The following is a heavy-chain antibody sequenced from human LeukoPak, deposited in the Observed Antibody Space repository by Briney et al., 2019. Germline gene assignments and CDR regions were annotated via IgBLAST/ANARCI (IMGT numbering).Heavy chain of an antibody. Sequence: SETLSLTCTVSGGSISSSSYYWGWIRQPPGKGLEWIGSVFHSGSTYYNPPLKSRVTISVDTSKNQFSLKLSSVTAADTAVYYCARQYCSSTSCYYYYYHMDVWGKGTTVTVSS. V-gene: IGHV4-39*01. J-gene: IGHJ6*03. CDR3: ARQYCSSTSCYYYYYHMDV. D-gene: IGHD2-2*01. CDR2: VFHSGST. CDR1: GGSISSSSYY.